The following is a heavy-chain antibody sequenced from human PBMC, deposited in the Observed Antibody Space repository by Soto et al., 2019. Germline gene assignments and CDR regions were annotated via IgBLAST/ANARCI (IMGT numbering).Heavy chain of an antibody. Sequence: QVQLVQSGAEVKKPGSSVKVSCKASGGTFSSYAISWVRQAPGQGLEWMGGIIPIFGTANYAQKFQGRVTIPADESTSTAYMELSSLRSEDTAVYYCARDRRYYDSSGYSHFDYWGQGTLVTVSS. J-gene: IGHJ4*02. CDR3: ARDRRYYDSSGYSHFDY. CDR1: GGTFSSYA. D-gene: IGHD3-22*01. V-gene: IGHV1-69*01. CDR2: IIPIFGTA.